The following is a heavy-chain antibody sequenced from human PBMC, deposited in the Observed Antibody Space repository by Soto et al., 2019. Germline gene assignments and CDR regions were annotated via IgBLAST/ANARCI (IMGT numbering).Heavy chain of an antibody. CDR3: ARGQVVAAQH. J-gene: IGHJ4*02. D-gene: IGHD2-15*01. CDR2: IYHSGST. Sequence: SETLSLTCSDSGGSISNHNWGWIRLPPGKGLEWIGYIYHSGSTYYNPSLKSRVTISVDRSKNQFSLKLSSVTAADTAVYYCARGQVVAAQHWGQGTLVTVSS. V-gene: IGHV4-30-2*01. CDR1: GGSISNHN.